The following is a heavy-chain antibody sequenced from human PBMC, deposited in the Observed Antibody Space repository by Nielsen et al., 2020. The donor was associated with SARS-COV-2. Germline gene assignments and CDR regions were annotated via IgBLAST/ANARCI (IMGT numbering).Heavy chain of an antibody. Sequence: GESLKTSCAASGFTFKYYHKSWVRQAPEKGLELGAVNIGSGGRTHYADSVEGRFTISRDNSKNTLFLQMNSLRAEDAAVYYCAKAFRSSDWVRAASDFWGQGTLVTVSS. D-gene: IGHD6-25*01. CDR1: GFTFKYYH. V-gene: IGHV3-23*01. CDR3: AKAFRSSDWVRAASDF. CDR2: NIGSGGRT. J-gene: IGHJ4*02.